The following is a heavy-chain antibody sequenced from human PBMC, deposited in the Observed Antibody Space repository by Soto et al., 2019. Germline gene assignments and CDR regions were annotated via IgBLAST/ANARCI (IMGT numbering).Heavy chain of an antibody. CDR3: ARDVGTDFRSYDAFDI. CDR2: MNPNSGNT. Sequence: QVQLVQSGAEVKKPGVSVKVSCKASGYTFTSYDINWVRQATGQGLEWMGWMNPNSGNTGYAQKFQGRVTMTRNTSIRTAYMELSSLRSEDTAVYYCARDVGTDFRSYDAFDIWGQGTMVTVSS. CDR1: GYTFTSYD. D-gene: IGHD1-26*01. V-gene: IGHV1-8*01. J-gene: IGHJ3*02.